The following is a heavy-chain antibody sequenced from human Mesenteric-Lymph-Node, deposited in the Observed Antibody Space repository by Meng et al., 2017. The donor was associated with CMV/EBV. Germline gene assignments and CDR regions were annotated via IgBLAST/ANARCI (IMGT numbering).Heavy chain of an antibody. CDR3: ARDRRGGVGATDY. CDR2: VSYDGSYK. J-gene: IGHJ4*02. V-gene: IGHV3-30*07. D-gene: IGHD1-26*01. CDR1: GFTFSSHA. Sequence: GESLKISCAASGFTFSSHAMHWVRQAPGKGLEWVAIVSYDGSYKYYADSVKGRFTISRDNAKNSLYLQMSGLRTDDTAVYYCARDRRGGVGATDYWGQGTLVTVSS.